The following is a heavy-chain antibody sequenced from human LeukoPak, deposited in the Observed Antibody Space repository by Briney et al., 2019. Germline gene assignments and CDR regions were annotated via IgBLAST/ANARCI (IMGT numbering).Heavy chain of an antibody. V-gene: IGHV1-69*13. D-gene: IGHD6-13*01. Sequence: SVYVSSTASGGTFSIYAISWVRQAPGQGNEWMGGIIPIFGTANYAQKFQGRVTVTADESTSTAYMELSSLRSEDTAVYYCARVGRRIAAAGHFDYWGQGTLVTVSS. CDR2: IIPIFGTA. CDR3: ARVGRRIAAAGHFDY. J-gene: IGHJ4*02. CDR1: GGTFSIYA.